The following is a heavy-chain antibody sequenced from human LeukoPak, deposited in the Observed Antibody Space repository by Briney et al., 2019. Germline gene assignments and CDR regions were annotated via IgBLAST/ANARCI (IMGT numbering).Heavy chain of an antibody. CDR3: AKVYGYSTHLTGPGDY. D-gene: IGHD6-13*01. J-gene: IGHJ4*02. CDR1: GFTFSNYA. Sequence: PGGSLRLSCAASGFTFSNYAMSWVRQAPGKGLEWVSAISGSGGSTYYADSVKGRFTISRDNSKNTLYLQMNSLRAEDTAVYYCAKVYGYSTHLTGPGDYWGQGTLVTVSS. CDR2: ISGSGGST. V-gene: IGHV3-23*01.